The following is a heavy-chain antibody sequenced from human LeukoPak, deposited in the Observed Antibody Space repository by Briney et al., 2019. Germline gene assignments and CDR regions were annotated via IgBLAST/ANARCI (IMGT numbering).Heavy chain of an antibody. Sequence: GSLRLSCAASGFTLSPYEMTWVRQAPGEGLEWVSFITSSGSPTFYADSVKGRFSISRDTAKNSLYLQMNNLRGEDTAVYYCARDISSSTRAFDIWGQGTMVTVS. D-gene: IGHD2-15*01. CDR2: ITSSGSPT. CDR1: GFTLSPYE. J-gene: IGHJ3*02. CDR3: ARDISSSTRAFDI. V-gene: IGHV3-48*03.